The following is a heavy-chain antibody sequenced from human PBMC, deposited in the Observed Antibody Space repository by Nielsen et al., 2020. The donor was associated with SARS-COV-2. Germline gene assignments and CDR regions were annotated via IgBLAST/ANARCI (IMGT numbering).Heavy chain of an antibody. J-gene: IGHJ3*01. V-gene: IGHV3-30-3*01. D-gene: IGHD2-21*02. Sequence: GESLKISCAASGFTFSSHAMHWVRQAPGKGLEWVAVISYDGSNKYYADSVKGRFTISRDNSKNTLYLQMNSLRAEDTAVYYCARDNGGYFGHWGQGTMVTVSS. CDR3: ARDNGGYFGH. CDR2: ISYDGSNK. CDR1: GFTFSSHA.